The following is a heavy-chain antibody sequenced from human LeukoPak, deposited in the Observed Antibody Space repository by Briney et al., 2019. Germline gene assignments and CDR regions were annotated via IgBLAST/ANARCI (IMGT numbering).Heavy chain of an antibody. CDR2: IWYDGSNK. Sequence: GRSLRLSCAASGFTFSSYGMHWVRQAPGKGLEWVAVIWYDGSNKYYADSVKGRFTISRDNSKNTLYLQMNSLRAEDTAVYYCARDLIWFGGSASWGQGTLVTVSS. CDR3: ARDLIWFGGSAS. V-gene: IGHV3-33*01. J-gene: IGHJ4*02. D-gene: IGHD3-10*01. CDR1: GFTFSSYG.